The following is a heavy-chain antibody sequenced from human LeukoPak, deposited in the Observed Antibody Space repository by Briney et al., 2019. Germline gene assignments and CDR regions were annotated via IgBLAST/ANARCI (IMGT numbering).Heavy chain of an antibody. J-gene: IGHJ4*02. CDR2: IYYSGNT. CDR3: ARHVRQQLPPKAFDY. Sequence: PSETVSLTCTVSGGSISSGIYYWGWMRQPPGKGLEWIGSIYYSGNTYYNPSLKSRVTISVDTSKNQLSLKLNSVTAADTAVYYCARHVRQQLPPKAFDYWGQGTLVTVSS. V-gene: IGHV4-39*01. D-gene: IGHD6-13*01. CDR1: GGSISSGIYY.